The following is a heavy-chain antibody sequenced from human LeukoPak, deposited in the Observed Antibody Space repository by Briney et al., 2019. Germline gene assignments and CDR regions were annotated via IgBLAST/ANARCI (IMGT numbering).Heavy chain of an antibody. J-gene: IGHJ4*02. V-gene: IGHV3-7*01. CDR1: GLTFNTYW. CDR3: LPGKGY. D-gene: IGHD4-23*01. CDR2: TSPDGNEK. Sequence: GGFLRLSCAAYGLTFNTYWMNWVRQAPGKGLEWVANTSPDGNEKYYADFVKGRFSIFRDNANSILYLQMNSLRGEDTAVYYCLPGKGYWGQGTLVTVSS.